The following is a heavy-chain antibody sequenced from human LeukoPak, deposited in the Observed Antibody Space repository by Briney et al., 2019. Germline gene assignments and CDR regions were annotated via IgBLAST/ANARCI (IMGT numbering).Heavy chain of an antibody. D-gene: IGHD6-13*01. CDR2: IKQDGSEK. CDR1: GLTFSSYW. J-gene: IGHJ4*02. V-gene: IGHV3-7*01. CDR3: ARAIDSSFDY. Sequence: GGSLRLSCAASGLTFSSYWMSWVRQAPGKGLEWVANIKQDGSEKYYVDSVKGRFTISRDNAKNSLYLQMNSLRAEDTAVYYCARAIDSSFDYWGQGTLVTVSS.